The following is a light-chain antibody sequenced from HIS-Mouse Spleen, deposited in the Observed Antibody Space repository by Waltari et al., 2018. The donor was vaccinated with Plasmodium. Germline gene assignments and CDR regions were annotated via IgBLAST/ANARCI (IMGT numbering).Light chain of an antibody. V-gene: IGLV2-14*03. Sequence: QSALTQPASVSGSPGQSITISCTGTSSEVGGYNYVPWYQHHPGKAPKLMIYDVSNRPSGVSNRFSGSKSGNTASLTISGLQAEDEADYYCSSYTSSSTLNYVFGTGTKVTVL. CDR1: SSEVGGYNY. J-gene: IGLJ1*01. CDR3: SSYTSSSTLNYV. CDR2: DVS.